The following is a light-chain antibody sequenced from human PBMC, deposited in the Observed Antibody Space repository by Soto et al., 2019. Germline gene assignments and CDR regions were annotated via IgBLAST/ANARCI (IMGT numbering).Light chain of an antibody. CDR2: SNN. Sequence: QSVLTQPPSASGTPGQRVTISCSGSSSNIGSNPVNWYQQLPGTAPKLLIYSNNQRPSGVPDRISGSNSGTSASLAISGLQSEDEANYYCVSWDGSLNAWVFGGGTKVTVL. J-gene: IGLJ3*02. V-gene: IGLV1-44*01. CDR3: VSWDGSLNAWV. CDR1: SSNIGSNP.